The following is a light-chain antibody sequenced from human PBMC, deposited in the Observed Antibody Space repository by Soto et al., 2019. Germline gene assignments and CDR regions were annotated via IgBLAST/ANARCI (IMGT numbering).Light chain of an antibody. CDR3: QQSYSTPPT. J-gene: IGKJ1*01. CDR1: QSISSY. CDR2: AAS. Sequence: DIQMTQSPSSLSASVGDRVTITCRASQSISSYLNWYRQKPGKAPKLLIYAASSLQSGVPSRFSGSGSGTAFTLTISSLQPEDFATYYCQQSYSTPPTFGQGTKVEIK. V-gene: IGKV1-39*01.